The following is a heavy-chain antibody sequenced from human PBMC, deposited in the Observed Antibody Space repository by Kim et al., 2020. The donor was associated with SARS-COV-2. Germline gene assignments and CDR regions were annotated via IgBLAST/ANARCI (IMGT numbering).Heavy chain of an antibody. V-gene: IGHV6-1*01. CDR3: ARDTPGQKAYDI. Sequence: DYAGSVKSRMNINADTSKNQFSLQLNSVSPEDTAVYYCARDTPGQKAYDIWGQGTMVTVSS. J-gene: IGHJ3*02.